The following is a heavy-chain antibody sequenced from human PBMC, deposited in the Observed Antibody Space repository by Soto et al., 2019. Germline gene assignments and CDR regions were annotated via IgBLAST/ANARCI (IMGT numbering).Heavy chain of an antibody. V-gene: IGHV1-2*02. CDR3: ARQSCGSTSCFYDY. D-gene: IGHD2-2*01. Sequence: ASVKVSCKTSEYTFTDNYIYWIRQAPGQGLEWMGWLNPNSGATDFAQRFQGRVTLTSDTSISTAYMELNRLTSDGTAVFYCARQSCGSTSCFYDYWGPGTLVTVSS. CDR2: LNPNSGAT. CDR1: EYTFTDNY. J-gene: IGHJ4*02.